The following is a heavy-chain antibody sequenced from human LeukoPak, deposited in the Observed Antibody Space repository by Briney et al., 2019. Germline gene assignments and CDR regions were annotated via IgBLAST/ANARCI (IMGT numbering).Heavy chain of an antibody. Sequence: GGSLRLSCAASGFTFSSYAMSWVRQAPGKGLEWVSSITGTGAYTYYADSVKGRFTISRDNSKNSLYLQMNSLKAEDTAVYYCATRAPYYFDYWGQGTLVTVSS. CDR1: GFTFSSYA. J-gene: IGHJ4*02. V-gene: IGHV3-23*01. D-gene: IGHD3-16*01. CDR2: ITGTGAYT. CDR3: ATRAPYYFDY.